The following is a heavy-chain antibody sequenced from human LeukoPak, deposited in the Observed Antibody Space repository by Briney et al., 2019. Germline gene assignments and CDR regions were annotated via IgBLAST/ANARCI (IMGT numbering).Heavy chain of an antibody. V-gene: IGHV4-39*01. CDR3: ARPRVIAAAATGWFDP. J-gene: IGHJ5*02. CDR1: GGSITGSSYL. CDR2: IYNTGSGST. Sequence: SETLSLTCSVSGGSITGSSYLWGWIRQPPGKGLEWIGSIYNTGSGSTHYNPSLKSRVTISVDTSTNQFSLKLSSVTAADTAVYYCARPRVIAAAATGWFDPWGQGTLVTVSS. D-gene: IGHD6-25*01.